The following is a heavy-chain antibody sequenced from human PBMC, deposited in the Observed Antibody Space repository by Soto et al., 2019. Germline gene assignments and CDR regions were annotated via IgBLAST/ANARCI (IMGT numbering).Heavy chain of an antibody. D-gene: IGHD4-17*01. J-gene: IGHJ4*02. Sequence: EVPLVESGGGLVQPGRSLRLSCAASGFTFDDYAMHWVRQGPGKGLEWVSSISWNSGNLGYADSVKGRFPISRDNAKNSLYLQMNSLRGEDTALYYCAKGASTTVFAFNDYWGQGTLVTVSS. V-gene: IGHV3-9*01. CDR2: ISWNSGNL. CDR3: AKGASTTVFAFNDY. CDR1: GFTFDDYA.